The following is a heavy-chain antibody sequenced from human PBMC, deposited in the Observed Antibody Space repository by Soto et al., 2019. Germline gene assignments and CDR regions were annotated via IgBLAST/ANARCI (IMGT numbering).Heavy chain of an antibody. D-gene: IGHD3-16*01. V-gene: IGHV3-74*01. Sequence: EVHLVESGGGLVQPGGSLRLSCAASGFTFSSYWMHWVRQAPGKGLVWVSRINSDGSSIRYADSVKGRFTISRDNANNTLYLQRHNLSADDTAVYYCATSISVGGGGWGQGNLVSVSS. J-gene: IGHJ4*02. CDR2: INSDGSSI. CDR3: ATSISVGGGG. CDR1: GFTFSSYW.